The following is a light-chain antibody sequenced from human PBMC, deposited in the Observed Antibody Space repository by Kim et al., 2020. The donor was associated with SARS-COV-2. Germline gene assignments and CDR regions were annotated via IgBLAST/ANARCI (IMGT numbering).Light chain of an antibody. CDR1: QGISKY. Sequence: APVGDRVTITCRPSQGISKYLAWYQPEPGKAPNLLIYAASTLQSGVPSRFSRSGSETDFSLTISGLQPEDVATYYCQEYDRAPRAFGQGTKVDI. J-gene: IGKJ1*01. CDR3: QEYDRAPRA. CDR2: AAS. V-gene: IGKV1-27*01.